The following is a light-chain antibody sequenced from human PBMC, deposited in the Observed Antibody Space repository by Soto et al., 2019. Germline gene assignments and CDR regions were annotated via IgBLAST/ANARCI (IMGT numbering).Light chain of an antibody. V-gene: IGKV1-33*01. CDR3: QQYENLPT. Sequence: DIQMTQSPFSLSASVGDTVTITCRTSQSINTYLNWYQQKPGKAPKVLIYDASNLEAGVPSRFRGSGSGTDFTFTISRLQPEDIATYYCQQYENLPTFGQGTRLEIK. CDR1: QSINTY. J-gene: IGKJ5*01. CDR2: DAS.